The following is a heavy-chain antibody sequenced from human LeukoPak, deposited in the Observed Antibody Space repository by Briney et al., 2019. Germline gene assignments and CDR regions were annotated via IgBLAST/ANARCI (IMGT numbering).Heavy chain of an antibody. V-gene: IGHV4-61*02. CDR2: IYTSGST. CDR1: GNSISSGDYY. CDR3: ARASYSYDISGWVPFDY. J-gene: IGHJ4*02. Sequence: PSQTLSLTCTVSGNSISSGDYYWSWIRQPAGKGLEWIGRIYTSGSTTYNPSLKSRVTISGDTSENQFSLRLSSVTAADTAVYYCARASYSYDISGWVPFDYWGQGTLGTVS. D-gene: IGHD3-22*01.